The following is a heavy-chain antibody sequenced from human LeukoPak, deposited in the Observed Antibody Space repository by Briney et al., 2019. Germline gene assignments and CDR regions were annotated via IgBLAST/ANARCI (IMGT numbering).Heavy chain of an antibody. V-gene: IGHV3-21*01. D-gene: IGHD5-24*01. CDR2: ISSSSSYI. Sequence: GGSLRLSCAASGFTFSTYWMTWVRQAPGKGLEWVSSISSSSSYIYYADSVKGRFTISRDNAKNSLYLQMNSLRAEDTAVYYCARGDGYNYGEDYWGQGTLVTVSS. CDR1: GFTFSTYW. J-gene: IGHJ4*02. CDR3: ARGDGYNYGEDY.